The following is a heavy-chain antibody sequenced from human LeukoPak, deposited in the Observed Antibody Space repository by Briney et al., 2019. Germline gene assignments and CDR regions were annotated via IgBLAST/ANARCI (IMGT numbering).Heavy chain of an antibody. Sequence: PSETLSLTCAVYGGSFSGYYWSWIRQPPGKGLEWIGEINHSGSTNYNPSLKSRVTISVDTSKNQFSLKLSSVTAADTAVYYCARTRGYSYGRRHRIFDYWGQGTLVTVSS. J-gene: IGHJ4*02. V-gene: IGHV4-34*01. CDR3: ARTRGYSYGRRHRIFDY. D-gene: IGHD5-18*01. CDR2: INHSGST. CDR1: GGSFSGYY.